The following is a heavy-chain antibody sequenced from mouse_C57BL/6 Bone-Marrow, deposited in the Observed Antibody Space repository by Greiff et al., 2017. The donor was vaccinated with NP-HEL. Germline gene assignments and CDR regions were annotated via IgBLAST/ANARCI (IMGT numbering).Heavy chain of an antibody. V-gene: IGHV5-12*01. CDR1: GFTFSDYY. CDR3: ARQEGFAY. Sequence: DVMLVESGGGLVQPGGSLKLSCAASGFTFSDYYMCWVRQTPEKRLEWVAYISNGGGSTYYPDTVKGRFTISRDNAKNTLYLQMSRLKSEDTAMYYCARQEGFAYWGQGTLVTVSA. CDR2: ISNGGGST. J-gene: IGHJ3*01.